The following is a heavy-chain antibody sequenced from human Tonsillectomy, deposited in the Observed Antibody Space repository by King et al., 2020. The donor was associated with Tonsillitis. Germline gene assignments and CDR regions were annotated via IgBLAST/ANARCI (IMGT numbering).Heavy chain of an antibody. CDR1: GGSISSSSYY. V-gene: IGHV4-39*07. CDR3: ARVPLSWGSFWWYYYYYGMDF. J-gene: IGHJ6*02. D-gene: IGHD3-16*01. Sequence: QLQESGPGLVKPSETLSLTCTVSGGSISSSSYYWGWIRQPPGKGLEWIGSIYYSGSTYYNPSLKSRVTISVDTSKNQFSLKLSSVTAADTAVYYCARVPLSWGSFWWYYYYYGMDFWGQGPRSPSP. CDR2: IYYSGST.